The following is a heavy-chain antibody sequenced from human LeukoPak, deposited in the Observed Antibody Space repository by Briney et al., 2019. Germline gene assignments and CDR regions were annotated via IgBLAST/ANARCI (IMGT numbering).Heavy chain of an antibody. V-gene: IGHV3-15*01. J-gene: IGHJ4*02. Sequence: GGSLRLSCAASGFTLSNAWMSWVRQAAEEGLEWVGRIKSKTDGRTTDYAAPVKGRFTSSRDDSKNTTYLQMNSLKTEDTAVYYCTTGIFGYWGRGTVVPVS. CDR1: GFTLSNAW. CDR2: IKSKTDGRTT. D-gene: IGHD1-14*01. CDR3: TTGIFGY.